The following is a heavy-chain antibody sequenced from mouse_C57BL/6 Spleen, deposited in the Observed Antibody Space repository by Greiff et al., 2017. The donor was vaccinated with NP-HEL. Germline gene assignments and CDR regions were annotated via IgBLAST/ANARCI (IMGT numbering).Heavy chain of an antibody. CDR1: GFTFSDYY. J-gene: IGHJ2*01. V-gene: IGHV5-16*01. D-gene: IGHD2-5*01. Sequence: EVHLVESEGGLVQPGSSMKLSCTASGFTFSDYYMAWVRQVPEKGLEWVANINYDGSSTYYLDSLKSRFIISRDNAKNILYLQMSSLKSEDTATYYCAREGYSNYVFDYWGQGTTLTVSS. CDR3: AREGYSNYVFDY. CDR2: INYDGSST.